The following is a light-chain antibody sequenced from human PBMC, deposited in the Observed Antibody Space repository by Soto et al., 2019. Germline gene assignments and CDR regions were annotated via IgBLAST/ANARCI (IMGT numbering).Light chain of an antibody. CDR2: AAS. J-gene: IGKJ1*01. CDR3: QQYVTSPWT. V-gene: IGKV3-20*01. Sequence: EIVLTQSPGTLSLSPGERATLSCRASQSISDIYLAWYQQKPGQAPRLLIYAASRRAAGIPDRFSGSGSGTDFALTISRLEPEDFAMYYCQQYVTSPWTFSQGTKVDIK. CDR1: QSISDIY.